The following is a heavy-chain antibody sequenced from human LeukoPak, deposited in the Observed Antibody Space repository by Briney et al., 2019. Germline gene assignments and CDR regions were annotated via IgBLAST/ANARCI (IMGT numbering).Heavy chain of an antibody. CDR2: IRSKANSYAT. CDR1: GFTFSGSA. J-gene: IGHJ5*02. V-gene: IGHV3-73*01. Sequence: GGSLRLCCAASGFTFSGSAMHWVRQASGKGLEWVGRIRSKANSYATAYAASVRGRFTISRDDSKNKAYLQMNSLKTEDTAVYYCTRQPQYDSSGYGPDPWGQGTLVTVSS. CDR3: TRQPQYDSSGYGPDP. D-gene: IGHD3-22*01.